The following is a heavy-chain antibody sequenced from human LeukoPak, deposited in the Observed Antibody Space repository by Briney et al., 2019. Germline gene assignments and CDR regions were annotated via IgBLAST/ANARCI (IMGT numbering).Heavy chain of an antibody. CDR3: ARDDLSWYSGIDY. Sequence: GGSLRLSCEVSGFTFRAYWMHWVRQAPGKGLVWVSYINSDGTGTMYADSVKGRFTVSRDNAKNTLYLQMNSLRAEDTAVYYCARDDLSWYSGIDYWGQGVLVSVSS. CDR1: GFTFRAYW. V-gene: IGHV3-74*03. CDR2: INSDGTGT. J-gene: IGHJ4*02. D-gene: IGHD6-13*01.